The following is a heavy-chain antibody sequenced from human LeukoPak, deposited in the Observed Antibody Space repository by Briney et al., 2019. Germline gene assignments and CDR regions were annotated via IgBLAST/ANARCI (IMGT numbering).Heavy chain of an antibody. CDR3: ARDAPGIMITFGGVIAKRGSAFDI. Sequence: PGGSLRLSCAASGFTFSNYWMSWVRQGPGKGLEWVANIKQGGSEKYYVDSVKGRFTISRDNAKNSLYLQMNSLRAEDTAVYYCARDAPGIMITFGGVIAKRGSAFDIWGQGTMVTVSS. J-gene: IGHJ3*02. V-gene: IGHV3-7*01. D-gene: IGHD3-16*02. CDR1: GFTFSNYW. CDR2: IKQGGSEK.